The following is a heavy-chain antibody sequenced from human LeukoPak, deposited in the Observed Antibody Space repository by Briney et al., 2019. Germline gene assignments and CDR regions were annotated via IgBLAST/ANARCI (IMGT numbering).Heavy chain of an antibody. CDR1: GFTFSSYA. D-gene: IGHD3-22*01. Sequence: PGGSLRLSCAASGFTFSSYAMSWVRQAPGKGLEWVSAISGSGGSTYYADSVKGRFTISRDNSKNTLYLQMNSLRAEDTAVYYCAKGSAQTYYYDSSPYLLRLDWGQGTLVTVSS. V-gene: IGHV3-23*01. CDR3: AKGSAQTYYYDSSPYLLRLD. J-gene: IGHJ4*02. CDR2: ISGSGGST.